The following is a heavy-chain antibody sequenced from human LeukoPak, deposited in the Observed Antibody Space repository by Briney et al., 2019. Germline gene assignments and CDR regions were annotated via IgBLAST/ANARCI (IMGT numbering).Heavy chain of an antibody. CDR1: GFTVSSDY. Sequence: EGSLRLSCAASGFTVSSDYVSWVRQAPGKGLEWVAVISYDGSNKYYADSVKGRFTISRDNSKNTLYLQMNSLRAEDTAVYYCAKDYYGDWGQGTLVTVSS. CDR2: ISYDGSNK. J-gene: IGHJ4*02. V-gene: IGHV3-30*18. CDR3: AKDYYGD. D-gene: IGHD3-10*01.